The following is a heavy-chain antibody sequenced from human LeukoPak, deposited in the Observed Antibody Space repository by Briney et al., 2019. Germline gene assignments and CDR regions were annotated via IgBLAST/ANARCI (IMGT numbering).Heavy chain of an antibody. CDR3: ARDRGVVAATYYYYYMDV. CDR2: IKQEGSEK. J-gene: IGHJ6*03. Sequence: GGSLRLSCAASGFTFSRYWMSWVRQAPGKGLEWVANIKQEGSEKYYVDSVKGRFTISRDNAKNSLYLQMNSLRAEDTAVYYCARDRGVVAATYYYYYMDVWGKGTTVTISS. V-gene: IGHV3-7*01. CDR1: GFTFSRYW. D-gene: IGHD2-15*01.